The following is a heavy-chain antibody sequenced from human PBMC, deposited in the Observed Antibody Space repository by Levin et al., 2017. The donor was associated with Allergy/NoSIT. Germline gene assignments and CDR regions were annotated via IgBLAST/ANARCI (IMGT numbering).Heavy chain of an antibody. D-gene: IGHD2-15*01. CDR1: GFTFSTYA. Sequence: PGGSLRLSCAASGFTFSTYAMHWVRQAPGKGLEWVAIISSDGTNKYYADSVKGRFTISRDNSRNTLYLQMNSLRTEDTAVYYCARDEDVVGHFDYWGQGTLVTVSS. J-gene: IGHJ4*02. CDR3: ARDEDVVGHFDY. V-gene: IGHV3-30-3*01. CDR2: ISSDGTNK.